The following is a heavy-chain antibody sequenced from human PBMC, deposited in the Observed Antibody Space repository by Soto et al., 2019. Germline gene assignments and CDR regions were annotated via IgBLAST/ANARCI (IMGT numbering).Heavy chain of an antibody. CDR1: GGTFSSYA. Sequence: SVNVSCKASGGTFSSYAISWVRQAPGQGLEWMGGIIPIFGTADYAQKFQGRVTITADESTSTAYMELSSLRSEDTAVYYCASVETQRYYYGMDVWGQGTTVTVSS. V-gene: IGHV1-69*13. D-gene: IGHD2-15*01. J-gene: IGHJ6*02. CDR3: ASVETQRYYYGMDV. CDR2: IIPIFGTA.